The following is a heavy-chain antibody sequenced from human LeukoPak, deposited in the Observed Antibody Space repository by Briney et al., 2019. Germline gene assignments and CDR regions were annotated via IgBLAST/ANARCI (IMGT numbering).Heavy chain of an antibody. CDR1: GFTFSSYW. V-gene: IGHV3-7*01. J-gene: IGHJ4*02. CDR2: INHNGNVN. CDR3: VRSLRSADF. Sequence: GGSLRLSCAASGFTFSSYWMNWARQAPGKGLEWVASINHNGNVNYYVDSVKGRFTISRDNAKNTLFLQMDSLRAEDTALYYCVRSLRSADFWGQGTLVTVSS.